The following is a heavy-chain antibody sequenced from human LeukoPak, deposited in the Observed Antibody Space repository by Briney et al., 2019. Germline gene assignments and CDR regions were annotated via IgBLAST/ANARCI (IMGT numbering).Heavy chain of an antibody. V-gene: IGHV3-23*01. Sequence: GGSLRLSCVASGFSFCNYAMSWVRQAPGKGLQWASQISGTGGATWYAGFARDRFTISRDNSKKTLYLQMSGLRVEDTAMYYCVKDPRDTYGTNWFVSWGQGTLLIVSS. J-gene: IGHJ5*01. CDR1: GFSFCNYA. CDR2: ISGTGGAT. CDR3: VKDPRDTYGTNWFVS. D-gene: IGHD2-21*01.